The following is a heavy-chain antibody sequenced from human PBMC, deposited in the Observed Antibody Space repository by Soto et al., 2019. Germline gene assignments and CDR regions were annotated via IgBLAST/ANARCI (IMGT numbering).Heavy chain of an antibody. J-gene: IGHJ6*02. Sequence: EVQLVESGGDLVKPGGSLILSCAASGFTFGNAWMNWVRRAPGKGLEWVARIKSKTDGGTTDYAAPVKSRFVISRDDSANTLYLQMNSLKAEAAAVYYCTTGYATVDYTGMDVWGQGTTVTVSS. CDR2: IKSKTDGGTT. CDR3: TTGYATVDYTGMDV. D-gene: IGHD4-17*01. V-gene: IGHV3-15*07. CDR1: GFTFGNAW.